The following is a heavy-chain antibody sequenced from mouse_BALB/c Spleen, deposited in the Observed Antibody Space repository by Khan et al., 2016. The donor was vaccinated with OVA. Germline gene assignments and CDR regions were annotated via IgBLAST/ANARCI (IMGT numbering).Heavy chain of an antibody. V-gene: IGHV1-76*01. CDR1: GYIFTSYW. J-gene: IGHJ2*01. CDR3: AREEALYYFDY. Sequence: QVQLKQSGAELVRPGASVKLSCKTSGYIFTSYWIHWVKQRSGQGLEWIARIYPGTDNTYYNQKLKDKASLTADKSSSTAYLPLSSLKSEDSAVYFCAREEALYYFDYWGQGTTLTVSS. D-gene: IGHD1-1*01. CDR2: IYPGTDNT.